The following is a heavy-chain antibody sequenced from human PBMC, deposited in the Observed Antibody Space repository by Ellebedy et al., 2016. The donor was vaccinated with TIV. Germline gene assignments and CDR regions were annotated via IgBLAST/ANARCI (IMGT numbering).Heavy chain of an antibody. D-gene: IGHD6-19*01. CDR1: GFTFSSYA. V-gene: IGHV3-23*01. J-gene: IGHJ3*02. CDR3: TKRGVGWAAFDI. Sequence: GESLKISCAASGFTFSSYAMNWVRQAPGKGLEWVSAISGSGDNTYYADSVKGRFTISRDNSQDTVHLQMNSLRAEDTAVYYCTKRGVGWAAFDIWGPGTMVTVSS. CDR2: ISGSGDNT.